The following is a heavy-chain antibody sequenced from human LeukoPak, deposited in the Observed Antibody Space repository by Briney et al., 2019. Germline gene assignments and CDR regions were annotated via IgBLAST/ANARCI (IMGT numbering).Heavy chain of an antibody. D-gene: IGHD2-2*01. CDR3: AKVQMSTGWTFDF. J-gene: IGHJ4*02. CDR1: GFTFKNYA. V-gene: IGHV3-23*01. Sequence: GGSLRLSCAASGFTFKNYAMSWVRQAPGKGLEWVSSIDGSGDNRYYADSVKGRFTISRDNSGNTLYLQLRGLGAEDTATYYCAKVQMSTGWTFDFWGQESLVTVSS. CDR2: IDGSGDNR.